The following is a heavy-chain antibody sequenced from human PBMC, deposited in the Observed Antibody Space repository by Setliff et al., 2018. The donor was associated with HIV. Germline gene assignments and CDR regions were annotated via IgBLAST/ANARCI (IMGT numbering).Heavy chain of an antibody. CDR2: MYPSGRT. V-gene: IGHV4-38-2*02. J-gene: IGHJ5*02. CDR3: ARGVRGSNKVLPALRS. D-gene: IGHD2-2*01. CDR1: GFFLGNFYY. Sequence: SETLSLTGTVSGFFLGNFYYWGWIRQPPGKGLEWVGSMYPSGRTYYNPSLKSRVPMSLYTAKTKFSLKLTSVTAADSAVYYCARGVRGSNKVLPALRSWGQGTLVTVSS.